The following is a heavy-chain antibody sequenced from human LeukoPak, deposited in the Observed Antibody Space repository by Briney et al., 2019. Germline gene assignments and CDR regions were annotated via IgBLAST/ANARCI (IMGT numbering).Heavy chain of an antibody. Sequence: PGGSLRLSCAASGFTFSSYWMHWVRQAPGKGLVRVSRINSDGSDTNYADSVKGRFTISRDNAKNTLYLQMNSLRAEDTAVYYCARPYSDDSGFYVYWGQGILVTVSS. CDR2: INSDGSDT. V-gene: IGHV3-74*01. CDR1: GFTFSSYW. D-gene: IGHD3-22*01. J-gene: IGHJ4*02. CDR3: ARPYSDDSGFYVY.